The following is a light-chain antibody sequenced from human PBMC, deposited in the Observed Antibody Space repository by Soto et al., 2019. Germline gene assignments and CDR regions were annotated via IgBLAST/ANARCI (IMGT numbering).Light chain of an antibody. V-gene: IGKV1-5*03. CDR1: QSISSW. CDR2: KAS. Sequence: DIQMTQSPSTLSASVGDRVTITCRASQSISSWLTWYQQKPGKAPKLLIYKASSLESGVPSRFSGSGSGTQFTLTISSLQPDDFATYYCQQYDSFPYTFGQGTKLEIK. CDR3: QQYDSFPYT. J-gene: IGKJ2*01.